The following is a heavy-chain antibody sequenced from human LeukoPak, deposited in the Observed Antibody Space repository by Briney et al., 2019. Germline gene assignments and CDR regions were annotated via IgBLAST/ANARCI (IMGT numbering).Heavy chain of an antibody. D-gene: IGHD6-13*01. Sequence: PGGSLRLSCAASGFTFSSYGMHWVRQAPGKGLEWVAVIWYDGSNKYYADSVKGRFTISRDNSKNTLYLQMNSLRAEDTAVYYCARVGLGSSRYHTWPYYYYGMDVWGQGTTVTVSS. CDR1: GFTFSSYG. J-gene: IGHJ6*02. V-gene: IGHV3-33*01. CDR3: ARVGLGSSRYHTWPYYYYGMDV. CDR2: IWYDGSNK.